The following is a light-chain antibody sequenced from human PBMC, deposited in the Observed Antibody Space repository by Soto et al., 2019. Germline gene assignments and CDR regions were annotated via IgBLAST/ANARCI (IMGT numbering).Light chain of an antibody. CDR1: QSVENN. Sequence: EIVVTQSPATLSVSPGERATLSCRASQSVENNFAWYQQKPGQAPRLLIFATSTRATGVPARFSGSGSGTEFTLTISSLQSEDFAVYSCQQYGDWPLTFGGGAKVEIE. J-gene: IGKJ4*01. CDR3: QQYGDWPLT. V-gene: IGKV3-15*01. CDR2: ATS.